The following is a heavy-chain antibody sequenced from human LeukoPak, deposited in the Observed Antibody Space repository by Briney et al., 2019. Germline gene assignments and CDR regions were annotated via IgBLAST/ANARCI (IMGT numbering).Heavy chain of an antibody. CDR3: AKDSSLYSSGWNFDY. V-gene: IGHV3-11*01. CDR2: ISSSGSTI. D-gene: IGHD6-19*01. J-gene: IGHJ4*02. CDR1: GFTFSDHY. Sequence: GGSLRLSCAASGFTFSDHYMSWIRQAPGKGLEWVSYISSSGSTIYYADSVKGRFTISRDNAKNSLYLQMNSLRAEDTALYYCAKDSSLYSSGWNFDYWGQGTLVTVSS.